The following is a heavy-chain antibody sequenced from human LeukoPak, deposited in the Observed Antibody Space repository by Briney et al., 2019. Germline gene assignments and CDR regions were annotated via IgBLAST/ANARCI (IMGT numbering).Heavy chain of an antibody. J-gene: IGHJ4*02. D-gene: IGHD2-2*01. CDR1: GFTFSSYG. V-gene: IGHV3-30*18. Sequence: GRSLRLSCAASGFTFSSYGMHWVRQAPGKGLEWVAAISYDGSNKYYADSVKGRFTISRDNSRNTLYLQMNSLRAEDTAVYYCAKVVSRYCSSTSCPEDYWGQGTLVTVSS. CDR2: ISYDGSNK. CDR3: AKVVSRYCSSTSCPEDY.